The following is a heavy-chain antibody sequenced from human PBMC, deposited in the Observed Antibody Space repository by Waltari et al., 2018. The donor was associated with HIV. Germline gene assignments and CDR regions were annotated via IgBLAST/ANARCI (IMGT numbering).Heavy chain of an antibody. Sequence: TCVISGDSVSSNSAAWNWIRQSPSRGLEWLGRTYYRSKWYNDYAISVKSRISINPDTSNNQFSLQLNSVTPEDTAVYYCVRDRLYSSGWPNDQYFYYGMDVWGQGTTVTVSS. V-gene: IGHV6-1*01. D-gene: IGHD6-19*01. CDR3: VRDRLYSSGWPNDQYFYYGMDV. CDR2: TYYRSKWYN. J-gene: IGHJ6*02. CDR1: GDSVSSNSAA.